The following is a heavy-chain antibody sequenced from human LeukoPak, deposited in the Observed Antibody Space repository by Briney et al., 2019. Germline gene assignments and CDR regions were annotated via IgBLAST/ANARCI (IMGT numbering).Heavy chain of an antibody. CDR2: IYYSGST. J-gene: IGHJ4*02. D-gene: IGHD3-22*01. CDR3: ARRYYAHFDY. Sequence: PSETLSLTCTVSGGSISSSSYYWGWFRQPPGKGLEWIGSIYYSGSTYYNPSLESRVTISVDTSKNQFSLKLSSVTAADTAVYYCARRYYAHFDYWGQGTLVTVSS. V-gene: IGHV4-39*01. CDR1: GGSISSSSYY.